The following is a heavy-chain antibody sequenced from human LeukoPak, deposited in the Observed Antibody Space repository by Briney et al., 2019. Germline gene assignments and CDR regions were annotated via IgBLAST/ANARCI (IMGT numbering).Heavy chain of an antibody. V-gene: IGHV1-69*04. J-gene: IGHJ3*02. Sequence: SVKVSCKASGGTFSSYAISWVRQAPGQGLEWMGRIIPILGIANYAQKFQGRVAITADKSTSTAYMELSSLRSGDTAVYYCAIYSYGDAFDIWGQGTMVTVSS. CDR2: IIPILGIA. CDR3: AIYSYGDAFDI. D-gene: IGHD5-18*01. CDR1: GGTFSSYA.